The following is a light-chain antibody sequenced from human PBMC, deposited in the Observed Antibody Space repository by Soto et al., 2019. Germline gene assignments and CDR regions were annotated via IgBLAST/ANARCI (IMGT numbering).Light chain of an antibody. CDR2: DNT. Sequence: QAVVTQPPSVTGAPGQRVTISCTGSNSNIGADYGVHWYQQFPETAPKLLIYDNTNRPSGVPDRFSGSKSGTSASLAITGLQAEDEADYYCAAWDDTLDAQVFGGGTQLTVL. CDR3: AAWDDTLDAQV. V-gene: IGLV1-40*01. CDR1: NSNIGADYG. J-gene: IGLJ3*02.